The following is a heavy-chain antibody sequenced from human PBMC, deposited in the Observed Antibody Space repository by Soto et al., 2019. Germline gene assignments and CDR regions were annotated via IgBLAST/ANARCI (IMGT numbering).Heavy chain of an antibody. D-gene: IGHD5-18*01. Sequence: PGGSLRLSCAASGFTFSSYSMNWVRQAPGKGLEWVSSISSSSSYIYYADSVKGRFTISRDNAKNSLYLQMNSLRAEDTAVYYCARDRRYTDMAYGMDVWGQGTTVTV. V-gene: IGHV3-21*01. CDR1: GFTFSSYS. J-gene: IGHJ6*01. CDR2: ISSSSSYI. CDR3: ARDRRYTDMAYGMDV.